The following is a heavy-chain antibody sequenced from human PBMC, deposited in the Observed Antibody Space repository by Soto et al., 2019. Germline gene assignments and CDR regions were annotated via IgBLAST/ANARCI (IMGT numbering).Heavy chain of an antibody. Sequence: QVQLVQSGAEVKKPGASVKVSCKASGYTFTSYGIGWVRQAPGQGLEWMGWISAYNGNTNYAQKLQGRVTMTTDTSTSTAYMELRSLRSDDTAVYYCALAYVPAASSYYYYGMDVWGQGTTVTVSS. CDR1: GYTFTSYG. V-gene: IGHV1-18*04. J-gene: IGHJ6*02. CDR2: ISAYNGNT. CDR3: ALAYVPAASSYYYYGMDV. D-gene: IGHD2-2*01.